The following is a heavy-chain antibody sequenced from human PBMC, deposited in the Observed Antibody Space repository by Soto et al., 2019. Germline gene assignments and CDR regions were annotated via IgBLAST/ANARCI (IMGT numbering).Heavy chain of an antibody. J-gene: IGHJ6*02. Sequence: RGSLKISCKGSGYSFTSYWIGWVRQMPGKGLEWMGIIYPGDSDTRYSPSFQGQVTISADKSISTAYLQWSSLKASDTAMYYCARHGGSAEIGMDVWGQGTTVTGSS. CDR3: ARHGGSAEIGMDV. D-gene: IGHD3-16*01. CDR2: IYPGDSDT. V-gene: IGHV5-51*01. CDR1: GYSFTSYW.